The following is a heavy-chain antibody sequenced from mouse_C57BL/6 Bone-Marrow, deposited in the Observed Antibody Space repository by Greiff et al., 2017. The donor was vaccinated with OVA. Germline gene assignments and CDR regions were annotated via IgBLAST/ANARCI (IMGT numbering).Heavy chain of an antibody. V-gene: IGHV5-12*01. Sequence: EVQGVESGGGLVQPGGSLKLSCAASGFTFSDYYMYWVRQTPEKRLEWVAYISNGGGSTYYPDTVKGRFTISSDNAKNTLYLQMSRLKSEDTAMYYCARKGVYSNLVAYWGQGTLVTVSA. CDR3: ARKGVYSNLVAY. CDR2: ISNGGGST. CDR1: GFTFSDYY. J-gene: IGHJ3*01. D-gene: IGHD2-5*01.